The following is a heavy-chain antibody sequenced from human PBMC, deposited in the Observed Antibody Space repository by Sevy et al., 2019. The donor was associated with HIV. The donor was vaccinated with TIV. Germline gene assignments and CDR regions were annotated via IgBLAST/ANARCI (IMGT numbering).Heavy chain of an antibody. Sequence: GGSLRLSCAASGFTFSNYFINWVRQAPGKGLEWVSSISSGSSYTFYADSVKGRFTISGDNAKNSLYLHMNSLRAEDTAVYYCARGDYYGSLYYFDYWGPGTLVTVSS. CDR1: GFTFSNYF. J-gene: IGHJ4*02. V-gene: IGHV3-21*01. CDR3: ARGDYYGSLYYFDY. CDR2: ISSGSSYT. D-gene: IGHD3-10*01.